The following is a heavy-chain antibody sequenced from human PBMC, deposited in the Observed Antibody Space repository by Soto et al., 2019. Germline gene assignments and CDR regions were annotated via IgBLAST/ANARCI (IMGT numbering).Heavy chain of an antibody. CDR3: ARHSYYYYGSGSYYYYMDV. Sequence: GESLKISCKGSGYSFTSYWIGWVRQMPGKGLEWMGIIYPCDSDTRYSPSFQGQVTISADKSISTAYLQWSSLKASDTAMYYCARHSYYYYGSGSYYYYMDVWGKGTTVTVSS. CDR1: GYSFTSYW. V-gene: IGHV5-51*01. D-gene: IGHD3-10*01. J-gene: IGHJ6*03. CDR2: IYPCDSDT.